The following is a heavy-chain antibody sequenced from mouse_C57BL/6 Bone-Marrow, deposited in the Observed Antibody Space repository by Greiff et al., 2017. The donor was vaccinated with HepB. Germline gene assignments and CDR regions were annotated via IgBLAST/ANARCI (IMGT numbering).Heavy chain of an antibody. CDR1: GFTFSSYT. J-gene: IGHJ4*01. Sequence: EVQLVESGGGLVKPGGSLKLSCAASGFTFSSYTMSWVRQTPEKRLEWVATISGGGGNTYYPDSVKGRFTISRDNAKNTLYLQMSSLRSEDTALYYCARMDYAMDDWGQGTSVTVSS. CDR3: ARMDYAMDD. V-gene: IGHV5-9*01. CDR2: ISGGGGNT.